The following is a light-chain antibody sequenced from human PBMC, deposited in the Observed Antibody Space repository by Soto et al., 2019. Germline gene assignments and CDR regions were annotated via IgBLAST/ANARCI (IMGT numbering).Light chain of an antibody. CDR1: SSNIGAGYD. Sequence: QPVLTQPPSVSGAPGQRVTISCTGSSSNIGAGYDVHWYQQLPGTAPKLLIYGNSNRPSGVPDRFSGSKSGTSASLAITGLQAEDEADYYCQSYDSSLSGSGGVFGGGTKLTVL. J-gene: IGLJ3*02. V-gene: IGLV1-40*01. CDR3: QSYDSSLSGSGGV. CDR2: GNS.